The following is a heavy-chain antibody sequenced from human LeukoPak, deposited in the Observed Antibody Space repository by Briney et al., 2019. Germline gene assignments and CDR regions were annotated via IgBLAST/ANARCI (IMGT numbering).Heavy chain of an antibody. V-gene: IGHV3-48*01. CDR3: ARDRIAVAGTGSYGY. CDR1: GFTFSSYS. CDR2: ISSSSSTI. Sequence: GGSLRLSCAASGFTFSSYSMNWVRQAPGKGLEWVSYISSSSSTIYYADSVKGRFTISRDNAKNSLYLQMNSLRAEDTAVYYCARDRIAVAGTGSYGYWGQGTLVTVSS. D-gene: IGHD6-19*01. J-gene: IGHJ4*02.